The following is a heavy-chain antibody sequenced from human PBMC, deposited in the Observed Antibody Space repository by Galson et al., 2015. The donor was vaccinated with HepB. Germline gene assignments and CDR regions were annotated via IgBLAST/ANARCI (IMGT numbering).Heavy chain of an antibody. Sequence: SLRLSCAASGFTVSSNYMSWVRQAPGKGLEWVSVIYSGGSTDYADSVKGRFTISRDNSKNTLYLQMNSLRAEDTAVYYCAKVGTGLGLGLYYSDYWGQGTLVTVSS. V-gene: IGHV3-53*05. CDR1: GFTVSSNY. J-gene: IGHJ4*02. CDR2: IYSGGST. D-gene: IGHD6-19*01. CDR3: AKVGTGLGLGLYYSDY.